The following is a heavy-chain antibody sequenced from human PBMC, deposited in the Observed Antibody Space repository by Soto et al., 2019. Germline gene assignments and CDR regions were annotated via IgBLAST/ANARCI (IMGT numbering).Heavy chain of an antibody. D-gene: IGHD3-10*01. CDR2: INHAGDT. CDR3: ARGPRNGPMIRGIIRYFGP. CDR1: GASFNDNH. J-gene: IGHJ5*02. V-gene: IGHV4-34*01. Sequence: RYLTFNVSGASFNDNHWSWIRQSPGKGLDWIGDINHAGDTYYNPSLKSRLFISVDTSTSDFSLRLSSVTALDTAVYYCARGPRNGPMIRGIIRYFGPWGQGTLVTVSS.